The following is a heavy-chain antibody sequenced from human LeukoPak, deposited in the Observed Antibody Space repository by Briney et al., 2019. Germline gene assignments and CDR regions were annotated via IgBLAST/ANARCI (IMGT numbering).Heavy chain of an antibody. J-gene: IGHJ6*02. CDR3: ARDGLGSGRTGGMDV. CDR2: IYYSGST. CDR1: GGSISSYY. Sequence: SETLSLTCTVSGGSISSYYWSWIRQPPGKGLEWIGYIYYSGSTNYNPSLKSRVTISVDTSKNQFSLKLSSVTAADTAVYYCARDGLGSGRTGGMDVWGQGTTVTVSS. D-gene: IGHD1-26*01. V-gene: IGHV4-59*01.